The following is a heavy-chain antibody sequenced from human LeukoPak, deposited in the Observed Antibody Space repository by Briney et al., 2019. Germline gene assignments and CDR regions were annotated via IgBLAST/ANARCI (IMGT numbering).Heavy chain of an antibody. CDR1: GFTFSSYA. CDR2: ISYDGSNK. Sequence: GGSLRLSCAASGFTFSSYAMHWVRQAPGKGLEWVAVISYDGSNKYYADSVKGRFTISRDNSKNTLYLQMNSLRAEDTAVYYCAREAELVAVAGTWGHWGQGTLVTVSS. D-gene: IGHD6-19*01. CDR3: AREAELVAVAGTWGH. J-gene: IGHJ4*02. V-gene: IGHV3-30-3*01.